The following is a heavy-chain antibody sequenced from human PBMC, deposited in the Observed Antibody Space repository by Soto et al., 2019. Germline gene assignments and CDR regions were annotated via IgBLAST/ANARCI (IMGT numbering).Heavy chain of an antibody. J-gene: IGHJ4*02. V-gene: IGHV4-39*01. CDR2: IYYSGST. D-gene: IGHD3-3*02. CDR3: ARLNGILDY. CDR1: GGSIGSSSYY. Sequence: SETLSLTCTVSGGSIGSSSYYWGWIRQPPGKGLEWIGSIYYSGSTYYNPSLKSRVTISVDTSKNQFSLKLSSVTAADTAVYYCARLNGILDYWGQGTLVTVSS.